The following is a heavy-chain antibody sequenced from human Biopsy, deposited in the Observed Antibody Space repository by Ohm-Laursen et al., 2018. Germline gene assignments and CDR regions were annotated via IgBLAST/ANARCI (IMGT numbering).Heavy chain of an antibody. V-gene: IGHV4-59*01. CDR3: ARDSRGGHLNTTLITGKNLDS. CDR1: RDSISNYY. J-gene: IGHJ4*02. CDR2: IYYTGST. D-gene: IGHD3-16*01. Sequence: SQTLSLTSSVSRDSISNYYWTWIRQSPGKGLEWIGYIYYTGSTNYNPSVKSRVTISVDTSKNQFSLKLNSVTAADTAVYFYARDSRGGHLNTTLITGKNLDSWGQGILVTVSS.